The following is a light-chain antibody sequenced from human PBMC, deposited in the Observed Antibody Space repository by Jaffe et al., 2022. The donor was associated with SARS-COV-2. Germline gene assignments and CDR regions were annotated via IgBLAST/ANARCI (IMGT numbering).Light chain of an antibody. Sequence: DIQMTQSPSSLSASVGDRITITCRASQSITKYLHWYQQKPGKAPKALISAISSLESGVPSRFRGSGSGTEFTLTISSLQPEDFGTYYCQQSNSMPWTFGQGTKVDIK. CDR3: QQSNSMPWT. J-gene: IGKJ1*01. CDR1: QSITKY. V-gene: IGKV1-39*01. CDR2: AIS.